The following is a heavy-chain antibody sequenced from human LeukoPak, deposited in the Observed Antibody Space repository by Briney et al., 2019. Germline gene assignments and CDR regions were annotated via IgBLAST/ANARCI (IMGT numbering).Heavy chain of an antibody. CDR2: FDPEDGET. V-gene: IGHV1-24*01. D-gene: IGHD3-9*01. CDR1: GYTLTELS. CDR3: ATSDILTGYTVDY. J-gene: IGHJ4*02. Sequence: GASVKVSCKASGYTLTELSMHWVRQAPGKRLEWMGGFDPEDGETIYAQKFQGRVTMTEDTSTDTAYMELSSLRSGDTAVYYCATSDILTGYTVDYWGQGTLVTVSS.